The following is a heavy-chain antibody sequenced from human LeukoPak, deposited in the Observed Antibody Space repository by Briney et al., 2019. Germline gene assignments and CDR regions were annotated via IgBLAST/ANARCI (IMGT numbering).Heavy chain of an antibody. V-gene: IGHV4-39*01. Sequence: PSETVSLTCTVSGGSISSSSYYWGWIRQPPGKGLEWIGSIYYSGSTYYNPSLKSRVTISVDTSKNQFSLKLSSVTAADTAVYYCARRRWLKPDYWGQGTLVTVSS. D-gene: IGHD5-24*01. J-gene: IGHJ4*02. CDR3: ARRRWLKPDY. CDR1: GGSISSSSYY. CDR2: IYYSGST.